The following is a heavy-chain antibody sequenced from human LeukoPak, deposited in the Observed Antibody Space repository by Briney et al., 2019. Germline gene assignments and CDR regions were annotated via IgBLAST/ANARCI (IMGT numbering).Heavy chain of an antibody. CDR1: GRSVSSGDYY. Sequence: PSQTLSLTCTVSGRSVSSGDYYWSWIRQHPGKGLEWIGYIYYSGSTYYDPSLKSRVTMSVDTSKNQFSLNLTSVTAADTAVYYCARESNFVSAFDVWGRGTTVTVSS. D-gene: IGHD3-16*01. CDR3: ARESNFVSAFDV. V-gene: IGHV4-31*03. CDR2: IYYSGST. J-gene: IGHJ6*02.